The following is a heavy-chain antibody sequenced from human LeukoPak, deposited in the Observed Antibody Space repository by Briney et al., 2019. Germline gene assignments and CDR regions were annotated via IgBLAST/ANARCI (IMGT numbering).Heavy chain of an antibody. CDR1: AFRVIAAW. CDR3: VNFGYSD. Sequence: GGSLRLAREASAFRVIAAWIASGPQAPGTGLEWVATIKIAGSAKYYVDSVKGRFTISRDNAMNFVYRQMNSLRVEDTGVYYCVNFGYSDGGQGTLVTVSS. D-gene: IGHD1-26*01. J-gene: IGHJ4*02. CDR2: IKIAGSAK. V-gene: IGHV3-7*01.